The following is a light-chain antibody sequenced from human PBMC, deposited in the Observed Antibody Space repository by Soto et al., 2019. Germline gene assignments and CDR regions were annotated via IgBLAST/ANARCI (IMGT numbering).Light chain of an antibody. J-gene: IGLJ3*02. CDR2: ENN. CDR3: GTWDSGLSAGV. Sequence: QSVLTQLPSVSAAPGQTVTISCSGSNSNIGNNYVSWYQQLPGTAPKLLIYENNVRPSEIPDRFSGSKSGTSATLGITGLQTGDEADYYCGTWDSGLSAGVFGGGTKLTVL. CDR1: NSNIGNNY. V-gene: IGLV1-51*02.